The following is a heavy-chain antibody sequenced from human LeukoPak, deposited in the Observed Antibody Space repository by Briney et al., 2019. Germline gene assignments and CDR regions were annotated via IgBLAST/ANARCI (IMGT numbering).Heavy chain of an antibody. D-gene: IGHD2-15*01. CDR3: AREKGPRGRGYFDY. V-gene: IGHV3-33*01. CDR1: GFTFSSYG. CDR2: TWYDGSNK. J-gene: IGHJ4*02. Sequence: GGSLRLSCAASGFTFSSYGMHWVRQAPGKGLEWVAVTWYDGSNKYYADSVKGRFTISRDNSKNTLYLQMNSLRAEDTAVYYCAREKGPRGRGYFDYCGQGALVTVSS.